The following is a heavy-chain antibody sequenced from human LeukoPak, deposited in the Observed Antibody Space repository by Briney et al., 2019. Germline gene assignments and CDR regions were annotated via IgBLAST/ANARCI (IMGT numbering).Heavy chain of an antibody. CDR2: IYYSGST. D-gene: IGHD3-3*01. J-gene: IGHJ4*02. Sequence: SETLSLTCTVSGGSISSYYWSWIRQPPGKGLEWIGYIYYSGSTNYNPSLKSRVTISVDTSKNQFSLKLGPVTAADTAVYYCARTLFWSGLDYWGQGTLVTVSS. CDR3: ARTLFWSGLDY. CDR1: GGSISSYY. V-gene: IGHV4-59*01.